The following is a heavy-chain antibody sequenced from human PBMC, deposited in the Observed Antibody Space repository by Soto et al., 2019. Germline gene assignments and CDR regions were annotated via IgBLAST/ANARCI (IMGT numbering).Heavy chain of an antibody. Sequence: ASVKVSCKASGGTFSIYAISWVLQAPGQGLEWMGGIIPIFGTANYAQKFQGRVTITADESTSTAYMELSSLRSEDTAVYYCARDVDRNYYDSSGYYGFGYCGQGTLVPVYS. CDR2: IIPIFGTA. V-gene: IGHV1-69*13. CDR3: ARDVDRNYYDSSGYYGFGY. J-gene: IGHJ4*02. D-gene: IGHD3-22*01. CDR1: GGTFSIYA.